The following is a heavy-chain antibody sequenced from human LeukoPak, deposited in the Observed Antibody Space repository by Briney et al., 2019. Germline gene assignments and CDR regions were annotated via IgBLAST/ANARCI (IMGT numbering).Heavy chain of an antibody. CDR2: ISSSGSTI. D-gene: IGHD2-2*01. Sequence: GGSLRLSCAASGFTFSSYEMNWVRQAPGKGLEWVSYISSSGSTIYYADSVKGRFTISRDNSKNTLFLQMNSLRAEDRAVYYCAKDSLGTVPKASFDSWGQGTLVTVSS. J-gene: IGHJ4*02. V-gene: IGHV3-48*03. CDR3: AKDSLGTVPKASFDS. CDR1: GFTFSSYE.